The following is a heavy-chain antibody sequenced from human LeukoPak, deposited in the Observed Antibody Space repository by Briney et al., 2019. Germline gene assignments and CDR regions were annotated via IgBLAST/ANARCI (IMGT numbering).Heavy chain of an antibody. V-gene: IGHV4-4*02. Sequence: SETLSLTCDVSGDSISIINWWSWVRQPPGQGLEWIGEVYHSGSTNYNPSLMSRVTISVDKSKNQFSLKLSSVTAADTAVYYCARNGPSGGVPAAIPPDYWGQGTLVTVSS. CDR3: ARNGPSGGVPAAIPPDY. J-gene: IGHJ4*02. CDR2: VYHSGST. D-gene: IGHD2-2*02. CDR1: GDSISIINW.